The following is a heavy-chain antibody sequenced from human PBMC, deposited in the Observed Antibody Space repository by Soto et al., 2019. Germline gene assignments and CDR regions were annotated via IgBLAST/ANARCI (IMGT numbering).Heavy chain of an antibody. D-gene: IGHD3-16*02. J-gene: IGHJ4*02. Sequence: EVQLLESGGGLVQPGGSLRLSCAASGFTLGPYALGWVGKPQGKGLEWVSGISGSGYTYYADSVKGRFTISRDNSKNTLYLQMNNLRAEDTAVYYCATLYDYIWGSYRRPPYYFDYWGQGTLVTVSS. CDR1: GFTLGPYA. CDR3: ATLYDYIWGSYRRPPYYFDY. CDR2: ISGSGYT. V-gene: IGHV3-23*01.